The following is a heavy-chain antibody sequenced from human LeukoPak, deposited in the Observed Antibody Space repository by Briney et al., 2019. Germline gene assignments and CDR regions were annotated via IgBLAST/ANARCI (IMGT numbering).Heavy chain of an antibody. CDR3: ARQIASAGTAGFDF. D-gene: IGHD6-13*01. CDR1: GGSISSYY. Sequence: SETLSLACTVSGGSISSYYWSWIRQPAGKGLEWIGRIYSTGSTNYNPSLKSRVTMSVDTSKNQFSLRLRSVTAADTAVYYCARQIASAGTAGFDFWGQGALVTVSS. V-gene: IGHV4-4*07. J-gene: IGHJ4*02. CDR2: IYSTGST.